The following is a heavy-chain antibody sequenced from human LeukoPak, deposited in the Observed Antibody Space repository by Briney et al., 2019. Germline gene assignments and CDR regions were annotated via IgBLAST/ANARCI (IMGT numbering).Heavy chain of an antibody. D-gene: IGHD5-18*01. CDR1: GGTFSSYA. V-gene: IGHV1-69*13. CDR2: IIPIFGTA. Sequence: ASVNVSCKASGGTFSSYAISWVRQAPGQGLEWMGGIIPIFGTANCAQKFQGRVTITADESTSTAYMELSSLRSEDTAVYYCARARDWAGYSYGFYYWGQGTLVTVSS. J-gene: IGHJ4*02. CDR3: ARARDWAGYSYGFYY.